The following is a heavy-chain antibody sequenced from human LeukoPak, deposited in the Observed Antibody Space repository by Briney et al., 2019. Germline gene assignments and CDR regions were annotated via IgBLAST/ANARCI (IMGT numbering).Heavy chain of an antibody. CDR1: GFTFSSYG. CDR3: ARVGYYDFWSGINFFDY. CDR2: ISSSSSHI. Sequence: PGGSLRLSCAASGFTFSSYGMNWVRQAPGKGLEWVSSISSSSSHIYYADSVRGRFTISRDNARNSLFLQMNSLRAEDTAVYCCARVGYYDFWSGINFFDYWGQGTLVTVSS. V-gene: IGHV3-21*01. J-gene: IGHJ4*02. D-gene: IGHD3-3*01.